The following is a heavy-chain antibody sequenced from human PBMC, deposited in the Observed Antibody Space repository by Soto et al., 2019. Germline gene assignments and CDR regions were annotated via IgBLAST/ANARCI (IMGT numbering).Heavy chain of an antibody. D-gene: IGHD1-26*01. J-gene: IGHJ4*02. CDR3: AKGLVGPTEGRFDY. CDR2: ISGSAGST. Sequence: EVHLLESGGGLVQPGGSLRLSCAASGFTFSSYAMSWVRQAPGKGLEWVSGISGSAGSTYYADSVKGRFTISRDNSKNTLYLQMNSLRAEDTAAYYCAKGLVGPTEGRFDYWGQGTLVTVSS. V-gene: IGHV3-23*01. CDR1: GFTFSSYA.